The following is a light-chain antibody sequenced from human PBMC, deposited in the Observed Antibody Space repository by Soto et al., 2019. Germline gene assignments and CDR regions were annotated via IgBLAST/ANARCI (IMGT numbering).Light chain of an antibody. J-gene: IGKJ2*01. CDR3: QQSYSNPRT. CDR2: AAS. V-gene: IGKV1-39*01. CDR1: QSISRN. Sequence: DIQMTQSPSSLSASVGDRVTITCRASQSISRNLNWYQQKPGKAPKLLIYAASSLQRGVPSRFSGSGSGTDFTLTISSLQPEDFAVYYCQQSYSNPRTFGQGTKVDIK.